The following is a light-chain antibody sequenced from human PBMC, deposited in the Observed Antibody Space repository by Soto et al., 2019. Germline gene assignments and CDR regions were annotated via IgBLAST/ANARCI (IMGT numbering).Light chain of an antibody. J-gene: IGLJ3*02. CDR2: DVT. Sequence: QSALTQTRSVSGSPGQSVTISCPGTSSDVGAYNYVSWYQQHPGKAPRLLIYDVTERPSGVPDRFSGSKSGNTASLTISGLQADDDADYYCCSYAGSYNWLFGGGTKLTVL. V-gene: IGLV2-11*01. CDR3: CSYAGSYNWL. CDR1: SSDVGAYNY.